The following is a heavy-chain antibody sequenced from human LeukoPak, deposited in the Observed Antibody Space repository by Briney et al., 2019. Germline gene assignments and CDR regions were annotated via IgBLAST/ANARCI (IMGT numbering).Heavy chain of an antibody. CDR1: GFTFSDYY. CDR3: ARDREPTDAFDI. D-gene: IGHD1-26*01. J-gene: IGHJ3*02. Sequence: GGSLRLSCVASGFTFSDYYMSWIGQAPGKGLECVSYISSSGGTIYYADSVKGRFTISRDSAKNSLYLQMNSLRAEDTAVYYCARDREPTDAFDIWGQGTMVTVSS. V-gene: IGHV3-11*01. CDR2: ISSSGGTI.